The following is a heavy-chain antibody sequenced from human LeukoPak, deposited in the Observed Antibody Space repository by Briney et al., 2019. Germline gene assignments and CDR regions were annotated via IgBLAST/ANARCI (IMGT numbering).Heavy chain of an antibody. CDR2: INPSGGNT. CDR3: AKGRRESTGYSYLDY. D-gene: IGHD3-22*01. V-gene: IGHV3-23*01. J-gene: IGHJ4*02. Sequence: PGGSLRLSCAASGFTFSNYAMGWVRQAPGKGLEWVSTINPSGGNTYYAESVRGRFTISRDNSKNTLYLQVNSLRAEDTAVYYCAKGRRESTGYSYLDYWGQGTLVTVSS. CDR1: GFTFSNYA.